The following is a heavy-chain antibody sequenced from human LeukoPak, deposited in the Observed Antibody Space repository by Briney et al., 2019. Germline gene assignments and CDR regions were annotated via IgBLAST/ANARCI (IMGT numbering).Heavy chain of an antibody. V-gene: IGHV3-48*03. CDR2: ISSSGSTI. J-gene: IGHJ5*02. CDR3: ARESMVRGEGWFDP. CDR1: GFTFSSYA. D-gene: IGHD3-10*01. Sequence: PGGSLRLSCAASGFTFSSYAMHWVRQAPGKGLEWVSYISSSGSTIYYADSVKGRFTISRDNAKNSLYLQMNSLRAEDTAVYYCARESMVRGEGWFDPWGQGTLVTVSS.